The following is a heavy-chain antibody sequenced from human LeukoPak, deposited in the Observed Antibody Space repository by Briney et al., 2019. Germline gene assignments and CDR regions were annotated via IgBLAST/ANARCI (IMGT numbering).Heavy chain of an antibody. CDR2: IYPGDSDT. Sequence: GEDLKISCKGAGYSFTSCWIGWVRQMPGKSIEWMGIIYPGDSDTRYSPSFQGQVTISADKSISTAYLQWSSLKASDTAMYYCARVPEYYGWGSDPEYYFDYWGQGTLVTVSS. J-gene: IGHJ4*02. CDR3: ARVPEYYGWGSDPEYYFDY. D-gene: IGHD3-10*01. V-gene: IGHV5-51*01. CDR1: GYSFTSCW.